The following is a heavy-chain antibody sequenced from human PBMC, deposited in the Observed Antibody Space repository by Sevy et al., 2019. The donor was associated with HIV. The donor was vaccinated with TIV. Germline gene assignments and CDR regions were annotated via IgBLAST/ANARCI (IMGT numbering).Heavy chain of an antibody. CDR3: STDPIIVLLVTNGMDV. J-gene: IGHJ6*02. CDR2: IQSKADGGTI. D-gene: IGHD2-8*02. V-gene: IGHV3-15*01. CDR1: GFTFSYAW. Sequence: GGSLRLSCAASGFTFSYAWMNWVRQAPGKGLGWVGRIQSKADGGTIDYAAPVKGRFTISRDDSQNTLYLQMNSLKTEDTAVYYCSTDPIIVLLVTNGMDVWGQGTTVTVSS.